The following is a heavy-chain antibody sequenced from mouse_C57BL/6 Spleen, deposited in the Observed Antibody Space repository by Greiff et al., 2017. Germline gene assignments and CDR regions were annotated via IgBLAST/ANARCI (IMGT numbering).Heavy chain of an antibody. V-gene: IGHV1-81*01. Sequence: VKLQESGAELARPGASVKLSCKASGYTFTSYGISWVKQRTGQGLEWIGEIYPRSGNTYYNEKFKGKATLTADKPSSTAYMELRSLTSEDSAVYFCARYSNWTWFAYWGQGTLVTVSA. D-gene: IGHD4-1*02. CDR2: IYPRSGNT. CDR1: GYTFTSYG. J-gene: IGHJ3*01. CDR3: ARYSNWTWFAY.